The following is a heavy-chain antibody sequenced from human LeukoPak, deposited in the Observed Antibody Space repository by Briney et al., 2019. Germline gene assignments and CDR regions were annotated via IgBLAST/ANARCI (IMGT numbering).Heavy chain of an antibody. CDR2: IRYDGSNR. CDR3: ATDLME. Sequence: GGSLRLSCAASGFTFSSYGMHWVRQAPGKGLEWVAFIRYDGSNREYTDSVKGRFTISRGNSKNTLYLQMNSLRGEDTAVYYCATDLMEWGQGTLVTVSS. D-gene: IGHD1-1*01. J-gene: IGHJ4*02. V-gene: IGHV3-30*02. CDR1: GFTFSSYG.